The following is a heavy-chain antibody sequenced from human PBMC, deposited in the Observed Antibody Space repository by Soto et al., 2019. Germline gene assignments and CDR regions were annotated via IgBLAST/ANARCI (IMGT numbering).Heavy chain of an antibody. CDR3: TMYYYDSSGYYYFDY. CDR2: IRSKANSYAT. J-gene: IGHJ4*02. Sequence: GGSLRLSCAASGFTFSGSAMHWVRQASGKGLEWVGRIRSKANSYATAYAASVKGRFTISRDDSKNTAYLQMNSLKTEDTAVYYCTMYYYDSSGYYYFDYWGKGTLVTVSS. D-gene: IGHD3-22*01. V-gene: IGHV3-73*01. CDR1: GFTFSGSA.